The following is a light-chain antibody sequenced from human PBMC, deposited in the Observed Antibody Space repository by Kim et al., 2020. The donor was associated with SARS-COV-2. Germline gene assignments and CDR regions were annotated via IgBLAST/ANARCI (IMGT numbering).Light chain of an antibody. CDR1: QDISTW. J-gene: IGKJ1*01. V-gene: IGKV1-12*01. CDR2: GAS. Sequence: ASAGDRVTISCRASQDISTWLAWYQQKPGKAPKLLIYGASSLQSGVPSRFSGSGSGTDFTLTIARLQPADSATYYCQQANSFPPWTFGQGTKVEI. CDR3: QQANSFPPWT.